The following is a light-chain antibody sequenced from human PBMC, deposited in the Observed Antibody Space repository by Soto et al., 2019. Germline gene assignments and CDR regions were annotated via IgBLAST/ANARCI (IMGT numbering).Light chain of an antibody. Sequence: DILLTQSPCTLAPSPVAIATLSCRASQSVNSRLAWYQHKPGQAPRLLISGASNRASGIPARFSAWGSGTDFTLTISRVDPADFAFYYCQQYFTSPITFGQGTRLEIK. CDR2: GAS. CDR3: QQYFTSPIT. J-gene: IGKJ5*01. V-gene: IGKV3-20*01. CDR1: QSVNSR.